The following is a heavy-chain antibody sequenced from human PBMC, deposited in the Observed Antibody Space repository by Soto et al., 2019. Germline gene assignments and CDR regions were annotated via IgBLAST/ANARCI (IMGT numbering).Heavy chain of an antibody. Sequence: EVQLLGSGGGSVQPGGSLRLSCAASGFTFRNYGMTWVRQAPGKGLEWLSATSDGSTFYRETVKGRFTMSRDDSINMLFLHMSSLRAEDTATYYCARLVPGTWFGDYWGQGSLVSVSS. J-gene: IGHJ4*02. CDR3: ARLVPGTWFGDY. CDR1: GFTFRNYG. CDR2: TSDGST. D-gene: IGHD6-19*01. V-gene: IGHV3-23*01.